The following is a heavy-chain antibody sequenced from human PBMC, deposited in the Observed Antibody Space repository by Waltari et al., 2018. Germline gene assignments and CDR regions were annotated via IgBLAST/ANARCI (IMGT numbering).Heavy chain of an antibody. D-gene: IGHD6-19*01. CDR1: GFTFKRFA. Sequence: EVQLVESGGGLVKPGGSLRLSGAASGFTFKRFAMKWVRQAPGKGLEWVSAISGSGGSTYYADSVKGRFTISRDNSKNTLYLQMNSLRAEDTAVYYCAKGGEYSSGWYDYWGQGTLVTVSS. V-gene: IGHV3-23*04. CDR3: AKGGEYSSGWYDY. CDR2: ISGSGGST. J-gene: IGHJ4*02.